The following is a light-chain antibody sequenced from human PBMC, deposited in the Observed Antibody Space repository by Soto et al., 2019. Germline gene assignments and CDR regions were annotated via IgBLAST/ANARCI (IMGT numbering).Light chain of an antibody. Sequence: QSVLTQPRSVSGSPGQSVTISCTGTSSDVGYYNYVSWYQQYPGKAPKPMIYDVSGRPSGVPDRFSGSKSGNTASLTISGLQAEDEAYYYCQSYDSSLSGYVFGTGTKVTVL. V-gene: IGLV2-11*01. CDR3: QSYDSSLSGYV. CDR1: SSDVGYYNY. CDR2: DVS. J-gene: IGLJ1*01.